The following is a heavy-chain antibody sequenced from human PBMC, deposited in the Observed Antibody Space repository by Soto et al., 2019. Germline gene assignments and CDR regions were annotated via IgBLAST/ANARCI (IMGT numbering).Heavy chain of an antibody. V-gene: IGHV4-34*01. Sequence: SETLSLTCAVYGGSFSGYYWSWIRQPPGKGLEWIGEINHSGSTNYNPSLKSRVTISVDTSKNQFSLKLSSVTAADTAVYYCARAIIVRAVPAADYFDYWGQGTLVTVSS. CDR1: GGSFSGYY. CDR2: INHSGST. J-gene: IGHJ4*02. D-gene: IGHD2-2*01. CDR3: ARAIIVRAVPAADYFDY.